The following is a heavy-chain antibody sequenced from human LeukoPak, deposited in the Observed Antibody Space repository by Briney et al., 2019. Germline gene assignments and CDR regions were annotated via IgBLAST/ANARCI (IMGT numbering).Heavy chain of an antibody. Sequence: PGGSLSLSCAASGFTFSNYGMHWVRQAPGKGLEWVAVISYDGSNKYYADSVKGRFTISRDNSKNTLYLQMNSLRAEDTAVYYCAKAGMATYFEREDYWGQGTLVTVSS. CDR1: GFTFSNYG. D-gene: IGHD5-24*01. V-gene: IGHV3-30*18. CDR3: AKAGMATYFEREDY. J-gene: IGHJ4*02. CDR2: ISYDGSNK.